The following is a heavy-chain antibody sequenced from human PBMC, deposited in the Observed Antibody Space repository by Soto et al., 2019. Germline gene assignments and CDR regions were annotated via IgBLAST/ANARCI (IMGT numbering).Heavy chain of an antibody. D-gene: IGHD7-27*01. V-gene: IGHV3-33*01. CDR2: ICYDGSNK. CDR1: EFTFGSYV. Sequence: QVQLVESGGGVVQPGRSLRLSCAASEFTFGSYVMHWVRQAPGKGLEWVAVICYDGSNKYYADSVKGRFTISRDNSKNTKYLQLNSTTVEDTAVYYCAIAGDEYYGMDVWGQGTTVTVSS. J-gene: IGHJ6*02. CDR3: AIAGDEYYGMDV.